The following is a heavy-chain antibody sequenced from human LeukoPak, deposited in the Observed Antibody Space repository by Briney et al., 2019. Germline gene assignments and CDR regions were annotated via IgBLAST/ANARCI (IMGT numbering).Heavy chain of an antibody. V-gene: IGHV3-11*01. J-gene: IGHJ3*02. Sequence: PGESLRLSCAASGFTFSDYYMGWIRQAPGKGLELVSYIRGSGSINFYADFVKGRFTISRDNAKNSVYLQMNSLRAEDTAVYYCGSDFGLFGTKRSFDIWGQGTMVTVSS. CDR3: GSDFGLFGTKRSFDI. D-gene: IGHD1-7*01. CDR2: IRGSGSIN. CDR1: GFTFSDYY.